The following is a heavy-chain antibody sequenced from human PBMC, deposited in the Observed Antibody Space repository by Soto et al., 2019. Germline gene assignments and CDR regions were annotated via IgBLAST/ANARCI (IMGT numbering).Heavy chain of an antibody. V-gene: IGHV4-39*01. D-gene: IGHD6-19*01. J-gene: IGHJ4*02. CDR2: IYYSGST. CDR3: ARHAVHSSGFIDY. Sequence: QLQLQESGPGLVKPSETLSLTCTVSGGSISSSSYYWGCIRQPPGKGLEWIGSIYYSGSTYYNPSLKSRVTISVDTSKNQFSLKLSSVTAADTVVYYCARHAVHSSGFIDYWGQGTLVTVSS. CDR1: GGSISSSSYY.